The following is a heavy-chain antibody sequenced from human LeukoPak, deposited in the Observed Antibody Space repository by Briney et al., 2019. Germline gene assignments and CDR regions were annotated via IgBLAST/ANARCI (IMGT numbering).Heavy chain of an antibody. D-gene: IGHD2-2*02. CDR1: GFTFSSYS. CDR3: ARDRDTDWYFDS. CDR2: INSNSRYK. J-gene: IGHJ4*02. V-gene: IGHV3-21*06. Sequence: GGSLRLSCAASGFTFSSYSMNWVRQAPGKGLEWVSSINSNSRYKYYADSVKGRFTISRDNAKNSLYLLMNSLRAEDTAVYYCARDRDTDWYFDSWGQGTLVTVSS.